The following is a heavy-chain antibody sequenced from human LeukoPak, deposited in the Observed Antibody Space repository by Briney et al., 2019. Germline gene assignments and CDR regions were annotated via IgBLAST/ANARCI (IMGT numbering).Heavy chain of an antibody. CDR1: GVTFISYA. CDR3: ASQYYDLWSGYGLDYYYYMDV. D-gene: IGHD3-3*01. J-gene: IGHJ6*03. V-gene: IGHV1-69*06. Sequence: SVKVSCKASGVTFISYAISWVRQAPGQGLEWMGGVIPISGTANYAQKFQVRVTITADKSTSTAYMVLSSLRSEDTAVYYCASQYYDLWSGYGLDYYYYMDVWGKGTTVTVSS. CDR2: VIPISGTA.